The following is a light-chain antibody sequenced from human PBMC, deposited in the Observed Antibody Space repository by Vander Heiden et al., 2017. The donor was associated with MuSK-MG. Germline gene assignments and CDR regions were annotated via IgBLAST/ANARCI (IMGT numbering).Light chain of an antibody. CDR1: SSNIGSNY. Sequence: QSVLTQPPSASGTPGQRVTISCSGSSSNIGSNYVSWYQQLPGTAPKLLIYSNIQRPSGVPARFSGSKSGTSASLAISGLRAEDEADYYCAAWDDSLSGYVFGTGTKVTVL. J-gene: IGLJ1*01. CDR2: SNI. V-gene: IGLV1-47*02. CDR3: AAWDDSLSGYV.